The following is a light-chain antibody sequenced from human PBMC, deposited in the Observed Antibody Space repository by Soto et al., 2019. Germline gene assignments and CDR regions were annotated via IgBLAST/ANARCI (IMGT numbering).Light chain of an antibody. Sequence: EIVLTQSPATLSLSPGERATLSCRASQSVDRSLSWYQQKPGQAPRLLIYDALNRAPDIPARFSGSGSGTDFTLTISSLESEDFAVYYCQQYGSSPGFTFGPGTKVDIK. J-gene: IGKJ3*01. V-gene: IGKV3-11*01. CDR2: DAL. CDR1: QSVDRS. CDR3: QQYGSSPGFT.